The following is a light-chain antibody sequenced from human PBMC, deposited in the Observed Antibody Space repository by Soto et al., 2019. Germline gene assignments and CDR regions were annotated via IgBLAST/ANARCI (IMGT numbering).Light chain of an antibody. J-gene: IGKJ5*01. V-gene: IGKV3-11*01. Sequence: EIVMTQSPATLSVSAGETATLSCRSSQSIGSNLAWYQQKPGQAPRLLIYDASNRATGIPARFSGSGSGTDFTLTISSLEPEDFAVYYCQQRSNWPPITFGQGTRLEI. CDR3: QQRSNWPPIT. CDR1: QSIGSN. CDR2: DAS.